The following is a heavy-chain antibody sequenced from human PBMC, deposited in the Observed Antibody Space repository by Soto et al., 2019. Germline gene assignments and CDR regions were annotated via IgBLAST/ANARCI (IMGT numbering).Heavy chain of an antibody. CDR3: ARTIFGVVITYYFDY. V-gene: IGHV4-39*01. CDR1: GGSINNNKYY. J-gene: IGHJ4*02. CDR2: IYYGGTT. D-gene: IGHD3-3*01. Sequence: SETLSLTCTVSGGSINNNKYYWVWIRQPPGKGLEWIGSIYYGGTTYYNPSLKSRVTISVDTSKNQFSLKLSSVTAADTAVYYCARTIFGVVITYYFDYWGQGTLVTVSS.